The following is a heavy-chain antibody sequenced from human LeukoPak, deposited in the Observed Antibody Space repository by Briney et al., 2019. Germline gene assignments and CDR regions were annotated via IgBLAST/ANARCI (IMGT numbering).Heavy chain of an antibody. D-gene: IGHD2-21*01. J-gene: IGHJ3*02. V-gene: IGHV3-30*18. CDR2: ISYDGSNK. Sequence: GRSLRLSCAASGFTFSSYGMHWVRQAPGKGLEWVAVISYDGSNKYYADSVKGRFTISRDNSKNTLYLQMNSLRAEDTAEYYCAKDPIVVVPNAFDIWGQGTMVTVSS. CDR1: GFTFSSYG. CDR3: AKDPIVVVPNAFDI.